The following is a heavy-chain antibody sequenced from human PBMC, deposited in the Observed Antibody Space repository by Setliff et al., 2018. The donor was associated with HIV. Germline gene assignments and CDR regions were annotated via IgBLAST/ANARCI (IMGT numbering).Heavy chain of an antibody. CDR2: VTHSGRT. V-gene: IGHV4-34*01. J-gene: IGHJ4*02. D-gene: IGHD6-13*01. CDR3: ARAYSSSWIFDY. Sequence: SETLSLTCAVYGGSFSGYYWSWIRQPPGKVLEWIGEVTHSGRTNYNTSLKSRVTISVDTSKNQFSMKLRSVTAADTAIYYCARAYSSSWIFDYWGQGTLVTVSS. CDR1: GGSFSGYY.